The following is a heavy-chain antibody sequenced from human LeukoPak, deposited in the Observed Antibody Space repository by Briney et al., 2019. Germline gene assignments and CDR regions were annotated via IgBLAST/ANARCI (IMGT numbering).Heavy chain of an antibody. CDR3: ARDNHSVPPYYYGMDV. Sequence: GASVKVSCKASGYTFTSYGISWVRQAPGQGLEWMGWISAYNGNTNYAQKLQGRVTMTTDTSTSTAYMELRSLRSDDTAVYYCARDNHSVPPYYYGMDVWGQGTTVTVSS. V-gene: IGHV1-18*01. J-gene: IGHJ6*02. D-gene: IGHD1-14*01. CDR2: ISAYNGNT. CDR1: GYTFTSYG.